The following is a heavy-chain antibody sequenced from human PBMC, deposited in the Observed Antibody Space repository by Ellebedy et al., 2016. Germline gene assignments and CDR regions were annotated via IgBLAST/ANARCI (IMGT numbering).Heavy chain of an antibody. CDR3: ARQPQALYYYYGMDV. Sequence: GESLKISXKGSGYSFTSYWIGWVRQMPGKGLEWMGIIYPGDSDTRYSPSFQGQVTISADKSISTAYLQWSSLKASDTAMYYCARQPQALYYYYGMDVWGQGTTVTVSS. CDR1: GYSFTSYW. V-gene: IGHV5-51*01. CDR2: IYPGDSDT. J-gene: IGHJ6*02.